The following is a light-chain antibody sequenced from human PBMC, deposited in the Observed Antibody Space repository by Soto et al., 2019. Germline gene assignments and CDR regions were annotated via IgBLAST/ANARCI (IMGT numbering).Light chain of an antibody. V-gene: IGKV1-5*03. CDR2: KAS. CDR3: QQYNTFLPT. Sequence: DTQMTQSPSTLSASVGDRVTITCWASQSISNWLAWYQQRPGRAPKLLIYKASNLQSGVPSRFSGSGSGTEFTLTINSLQPDDFAIYYCQQYNTFLPTFGQGTKVEFK. J-gene: IGKJ1*01. CDR1: QSISNW.